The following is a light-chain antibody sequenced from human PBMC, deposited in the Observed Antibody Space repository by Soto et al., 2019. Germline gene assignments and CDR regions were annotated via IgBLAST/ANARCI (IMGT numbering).Light chain of an antibody. CDR3: QHYGNSPPYT. CDR1: QSVSSSY. CDR2: AVS. V-gene: IGKV3-20*01. J-gene: IGKJ2*01. Sequence: EIVLTQSPGTLSSSPGERATLSCMSSQSVSSSYLAWYQQKPGQAPRLLIYAVSSRATGIPDRFSGSGSGTDFNLTIRRLEPEDFAVYYCQHYGNSPPYTFGQGTKVDIK.